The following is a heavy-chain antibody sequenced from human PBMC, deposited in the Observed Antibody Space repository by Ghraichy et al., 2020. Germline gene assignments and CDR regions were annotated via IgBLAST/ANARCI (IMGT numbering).Heavy chain of an antibody. J-gene: IGHJ4*02. V-gene: IGHV1-8*01. CDR3: ARGYYHEAYSYKKEFDF. Sequence: ASVKVSCKASGYTFTSYDINWVRQATGQGLEWMGWMNPDNGNTGYAQKFQGRVAMTRSASINTAYMELSSLRSEDTAVYYCARGYYHEAYSYKKEFDFWGQGTLVTVSS. CDR1: GYTFTSYD. CDR2: MNPDNGNT. D-gene: IGHD3-22*01.